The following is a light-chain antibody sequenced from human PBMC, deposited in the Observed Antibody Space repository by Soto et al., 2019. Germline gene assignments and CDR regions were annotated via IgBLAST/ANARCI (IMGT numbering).Light chain of an antibody. J-gene: IGKJ5*01. CDR2: GAS. V-gene: IGKV3-20*01. CDR3: QQYGGTPPIT. CDR1: QSVSSTS. Sequence: EIVLTQSPGTLSLSPGERATLSCRASQSVSSTSSAWYQQKPGQAPRLLIYGASTRATGIPDRFSGSGSGTDFTLTISRVEPEDFALYYCQQYGGTPPITFGQGTRLEI.